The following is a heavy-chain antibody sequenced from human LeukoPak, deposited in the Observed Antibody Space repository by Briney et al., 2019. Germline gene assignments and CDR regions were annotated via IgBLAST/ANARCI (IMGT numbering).Heavy chain of an antibody. D-gene: IGHD2-15*01. Sequence: GGSLRLSCAASGFTFSSYSMNWVRQAPGKGLEWVSSISSSSGYIYYADSVKGRFTISRDNAKNSLYLQMNSLRAEDTAVYYCASVCSGGSCYSYYYYGMDVWGQGTTVTVSS. CDR3: ASVCSGGSCYSYYYYGMDV. CDR1: GFTFSSYS. J-gene: IGHJ6*02. CDR2: ISSSSGYI. V-gene: IGHV3-21*01.